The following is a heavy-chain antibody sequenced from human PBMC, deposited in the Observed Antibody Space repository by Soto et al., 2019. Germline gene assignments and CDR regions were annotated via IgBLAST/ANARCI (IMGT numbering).Heavy chain of an antibody. Sequence: PSETLSLTCTVSGGSVSSGSYYWSWIRQPPGKGLEWIGYIYYSGSTNYNPSLKSRVTISVDTSKNQFSLKLSSVTAADTAVYYCARSPPAGYSSSWLKAMYYYGMDVWGQGTTVTVSS. J-gene: IGHJ6*02. CDR1: GGSVSSGSYY. V-gene: IGHV4-61*01. CDR3: ARSPPAGYSSSWLKAMYYYGMDV. CDR2: IYYSGST. D-gene: IGHD6-13*01.